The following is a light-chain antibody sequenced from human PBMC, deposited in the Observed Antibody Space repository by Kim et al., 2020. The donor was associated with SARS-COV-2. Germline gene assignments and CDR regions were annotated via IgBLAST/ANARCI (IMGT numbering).Light chain of an antibody. V-gene: IGKV1-5*03. J-gene: IGKJ2*01. CDR1: QSISMW. CDR2: KAS. Sequence: SASVGDRVTITGRARQSISMWLAWYQQKPGRGPNLLIYKASSLQSGVPSRFSGSGSGTEFTLTITSLQPDDSATYYCQQYNSYSYTFGQGTKLEI. CDR3: QQYNSYSYT.